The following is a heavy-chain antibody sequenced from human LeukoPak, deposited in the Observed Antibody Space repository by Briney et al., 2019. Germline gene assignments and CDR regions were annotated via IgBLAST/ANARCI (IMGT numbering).Heavy chain of an antibody. J-gene: IGHJ4*02. D-gene: IGHD2-2*01. CDR3: VRGHYCSSTSCYLLPFDH. Sequence: SSETLSLTCTVSGGSISSYYWSWIRQPPGKGLEWIGYIYYSGSTNYNPSLKSRVTISVDTSKNQFSLKLSSVTAADTAVYYCVRGHYCSSTSCYLLPFDHWGQGTLVTVSS. CDR2: IYYSGST. CDR1: GGSISSYY. V-gene: IGHV4-59*01.